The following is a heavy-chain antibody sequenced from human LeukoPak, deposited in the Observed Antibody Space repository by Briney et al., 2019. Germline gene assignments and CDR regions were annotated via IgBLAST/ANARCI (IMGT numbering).Heavy chain of an antibody. J-gene: IGHJ3*02. V-gene: IGHV3-21*01. D-gene: IGHD3-3*01. CDR2: ISSSSSYI. Sequence: PGGSLGLSCAASGFTFSSYSMNWVRQAPGKGLEWVSSISSSSSYIYYADSVKGRFTISRDNAKNSLYLQMNSLRAEDTAVYYCARGGITIFVGAFDIWGQGTMVTVSS. CDR3: ARGGITIFVGAFDI. CDR1: GFTFSSYS.